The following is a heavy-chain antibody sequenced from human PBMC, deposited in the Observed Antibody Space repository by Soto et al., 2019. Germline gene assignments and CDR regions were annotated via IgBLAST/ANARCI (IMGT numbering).Heavy chain of an antibody. D-gene: IGHD4-17*01. J-gene: IGHJ4*02. CDR2: ISWNSGSI. V-gene: IGHV3-9*01. CDR3: AKDIDYGDYPTQSDY. CDR1: GFTFDDYA. Sequence: GGSLRLSCAASGFTFDDYAMHWVRQAPGKGLEWVSGISWNSGSIGYADSVKGRFTISRDNAKNSLYLQMNSLRAEDTALYYCAKDIDYGDYPTQSDYWGQGTLITVSS.